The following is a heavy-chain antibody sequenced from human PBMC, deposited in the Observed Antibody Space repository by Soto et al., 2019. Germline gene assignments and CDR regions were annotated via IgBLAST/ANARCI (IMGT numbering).Heavy chain of an antibody. D-gene: IGHD6-19*01. V-gene: IGHV3-7*01. Sequence: EVQLVESGGGLVQPGGSLRLSCAASGFTFSSYWMSWVRQAPGKGLEWVANIKQDGSEKYYVDSVKGRFTISRDNAKNSLYLQMNSLRAEDTAVYYCARETYSSAECFYYYYGMDVWGQGTTVTVSS. CDR2: IKQDGSEK. CDR3: ARETYSSAECFYYYYGMDV. J-gene: IGHJ6*02. CDR1: GFTFSSYW.